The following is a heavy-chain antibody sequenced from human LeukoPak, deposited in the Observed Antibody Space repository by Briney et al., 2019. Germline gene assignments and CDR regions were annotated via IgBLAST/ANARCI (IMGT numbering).Heavy chain of an antibody. CDR1: GFTFDTFD. D-gene: IGHD2-21*01. CDR3: AELHGRINWFDP. J-gene: IGHJ5*02. CDR2: IIAGGRGAT. Sequence: PGGSLRLSCAASGFTFDTFDMSWVRQAPGKGLEWVATIIAGGRGATYYADSVKGQFTMSRDRSKKTVSLQMNRLRVADTGIYYCAELHGRINWFDPWGQGTLVTVSS. V-gene: IGHV3-23*01.